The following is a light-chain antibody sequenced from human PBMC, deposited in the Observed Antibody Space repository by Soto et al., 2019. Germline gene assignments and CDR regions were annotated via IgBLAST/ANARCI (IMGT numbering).Light chain of an antibody. CDR3: QSYDSSLSGSV. Sequence: QSVLTQPPSVSGAPGQWVTISCTGSSSNIGASYAVHWYQQLPGTAPKLLIYGNSNRPSGVPDRFSGSKSGTSASLAITGLQAEDEADYYCQSYDSSLSGSVFGGGTKLTVL. J-gene: IGLJ3*02. CDR1: SSNIGASYA. V-gene: IGLV1-40*01. CDR2: GNS.